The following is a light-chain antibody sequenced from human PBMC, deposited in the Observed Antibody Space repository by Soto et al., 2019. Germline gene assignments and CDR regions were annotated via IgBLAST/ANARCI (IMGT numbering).Light chain of an antibody. Sequence: EIVLTQSPGTLSLSPGERATLSCRASQSVSSTYLAWYQQKPGQAPRLLIYAASRRATGIPDRFSGSGSGTDFTLTSSRLEPVDFAVYYCQQYESSPTTFGGGTQVEIK. J-gene: IGKJ4*01. V-gene: IGKV3-20*01. CDR3: QQYESSPTT. CDR1: QSVSSTY. CDR2: AAS.